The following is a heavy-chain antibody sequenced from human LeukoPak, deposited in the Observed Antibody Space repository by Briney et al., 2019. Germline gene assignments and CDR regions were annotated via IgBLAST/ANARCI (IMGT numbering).Heavy chain of an antibody. Sequence: GRSLRLSCAASGFTFSSYAMHWVRQAPGKGLEWVAVISYDGSNKYYADSVKGRFTISRDNSKNTLYLQMNSLRAEDTAVYYCARAQERYYDSSGYPDYWGQGTLVTVSS. J-gene: IGHJ4*02. D-gene: IGHD3-22*01. CDR2: ISYDGSNK. V-gene: IGHV3-30*04. CDR3: ARAQERYYDSSGYPDY. CDR1: GFTFSSYA.